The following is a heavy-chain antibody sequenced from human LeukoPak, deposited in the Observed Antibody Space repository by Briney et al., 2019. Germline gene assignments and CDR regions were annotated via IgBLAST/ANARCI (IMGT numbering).Heavy chain of an antibody. Sequence: PGGSLRLSCATSGFTFSGHSMSWVRQAPGKGLEWVSSITSTATHTYYADSVKGRFTISRDNAKNSLILQTSSLTVADTGIYYCAKDRCSSTSCYSDYWGQGTLVTVSS. CDR3: AKDRCSSTSCYSDY. CDR2: ITSTATHT. CDR1: GFTFSGHS. V-gene: IGHV3-21*01. D-gene: IGHD2-2*01. J-gene: IGHJ4*02.